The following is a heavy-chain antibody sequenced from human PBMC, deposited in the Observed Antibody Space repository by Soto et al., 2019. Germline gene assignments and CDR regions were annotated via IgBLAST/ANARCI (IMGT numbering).Heavy chain of an antibody. D-gene: IGHD6-13*01. CDR1: GFTFSSYA. J-gene: IGHJ3*02. CDR2: ISGSGGST. Sequence: EVQLLESGGGLVQPGGSLRLSCAASGFTFSSYAMSWVRQAPGKGLEWVSAISGSGGSTYYADSVKGRFTISRDNSKNTLYLQMNSLRAEDTAVYYWAKDAWNSSSWYLDAFDIWGQGTMVTVSS. V-gene: IGHV3-23*01. CDR3: AKDAWNSSSWYLDAFDI.